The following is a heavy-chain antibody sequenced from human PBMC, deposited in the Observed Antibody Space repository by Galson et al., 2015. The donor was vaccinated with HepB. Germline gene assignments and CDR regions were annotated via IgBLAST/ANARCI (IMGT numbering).Heavy chain of an antibody. D-gene: IGHD3-22*01. CDR2: ISGSGGRT. CDR1: GFSFSSYA. J-gene: IGHJ2*01. CDR3: AKEPSIYDSSDGYWYFDL. Sequence: SLRLSCAASGFSFSSYAMSWVRQAPGKGLEWVSVISGSGGRTYNADSVKGRFTISRDNSKNTLYLQMNSLRAEDTAVYYCAKEPSIYDSSDGYWYFDLWGRGTLVTVSS. V-gene: IGHV3-23*01.